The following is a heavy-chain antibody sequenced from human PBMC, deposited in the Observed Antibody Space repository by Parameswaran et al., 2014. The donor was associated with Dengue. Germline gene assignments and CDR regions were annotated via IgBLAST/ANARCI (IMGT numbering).Heavy chain of an antibody. D-gene: IGHD4-23*01. CDR2: IIPIFGTA. V-gene: IGHV1-69*01. CDR3: AREEGTRGTVEKH. Sequence: WVRQAPGQGLEWMGGIIPIFGTANYAQKFQGRVTITADESTSTAYMELSSLRSEDTAVYYCAREEGTRGTVEKHWGQGTLVTVSS. J-gene: IGHJ1*01.